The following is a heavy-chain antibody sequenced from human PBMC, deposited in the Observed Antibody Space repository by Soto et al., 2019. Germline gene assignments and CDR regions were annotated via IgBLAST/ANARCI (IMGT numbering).Heavy chain of an antibody. CDR1: GGSIATPDGS. CDR3: ARSDYVWGSYRLHDAFDI. Sequence: SEPKCLTSTVAGGSIATPDGSWILIHQPPGRRLEWLVSIYHTGTTHYIPSLKNRLTMSLDKSKNQFSLDLTSVTAADTAVYYCARSDYVWGSYRLHDAFDIWGQGTMVTVSS. CDR2: IYHTGTT. D-gene: IGHD3-16*02. J-gene: IGHJ3*02. V-gene: IGHV4-30-2*01.